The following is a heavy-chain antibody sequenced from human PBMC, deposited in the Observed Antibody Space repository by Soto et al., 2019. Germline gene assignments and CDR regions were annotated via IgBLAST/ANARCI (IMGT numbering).Heavy chain of an antibody. CDR1: GGSFSGYY. D-gene: IGHD4-17*01. Sequence: PSETLSLTCAVYGGSFSGYYWSWIRQPPGKGLEWIGEINHSGSTNYNPSLKSRVTISVDTSKNQFSPKLSSVTAADTAVYYCARVTLRSGYYYGMDVWGQGTTVTVSS. V-gene: IGHV4-34*01. CDR3: ARVTLRSGYYYGMDV. J-gene: IGHJ6*02. CDR2: INHSGST.